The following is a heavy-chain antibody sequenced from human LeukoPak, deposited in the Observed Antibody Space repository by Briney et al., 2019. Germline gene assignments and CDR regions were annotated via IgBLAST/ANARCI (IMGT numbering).Heavy chain of an antibody. Sequence: GGSLRLSCAASGFTFSSYAMSWVRQAPGKGLEWVSAISGSGGSTYYADSVKGRFTISRDNSKNTLYLQMNSLRAEDTAVYYCAKDPPSGYYYDSSGYYYFENWGQGTLVPVSS. CDR3: AKDPPSGYYYDSSGYYYFEN. J-gene: IGHJ4*02. V-gene: IGHV3-23*01. D-gene: IGHD3-22*01. CDR2: ISGSGGST. CDR1: GFTFSSYA.